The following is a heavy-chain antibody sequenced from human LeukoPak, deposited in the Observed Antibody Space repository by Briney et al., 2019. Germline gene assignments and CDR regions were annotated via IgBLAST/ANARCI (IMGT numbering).Heavy chain of an antibody. J-gene: IGHJ1*01. CDR2: IIPILGIA. Sequence: ASVKVSCKASGYTFTGYYMHWVRQAPGQGLEWMGRIIPILGIANYAQKFQGRVTITADKSTSTAYMELSSLRSEDTAVYYCARDLDYYDSSGYSPEYFQHWGQGTLVTVSS. CDR1: GYTFTGYY. V-gene: IGHV1-69*04. CDR3: ARDLDYYDSSGYSPEYFQH. D-gene: IGHD3-22*01.